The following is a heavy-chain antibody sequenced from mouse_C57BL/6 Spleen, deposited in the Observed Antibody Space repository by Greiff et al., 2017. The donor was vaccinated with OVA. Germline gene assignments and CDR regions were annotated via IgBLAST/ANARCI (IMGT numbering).Heavy chain of an antibody. CDR2: IWTGGGT. CDR1: GFSLTSYA. Sequence: QVQLQQSGPGLVAPSQSLSITCTVSGFSLTSYAISWVRQPPGKGLEWLGVIWTGGGTNYNSALKSRLSISKDNSKSQVFLKMNSLQTDDTARYYCASIVTTLYYYAMDYWGQGTSVTVSS. J-gene: IGHJ4*01. V-gene: IGHV2-9-1*01. CDR3: ASIVTTLYYYAMDY. D-gene: IGHD2-5*01.